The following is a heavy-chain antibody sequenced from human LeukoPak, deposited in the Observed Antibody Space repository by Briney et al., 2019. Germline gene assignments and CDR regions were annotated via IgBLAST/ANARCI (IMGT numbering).Heavy chain of an antibody. CDR2: ISGSGGST. CDR1: GFTFSSYA. V-gene: IGHV3-23*01. D-gene: IGHD3-10*01. Sequence: GGSLRLSCEASGFTFSSYAMSWVRQAPGKGLEWVSAISGSGGSTYYADSVKGRFTISRDNSKNTLYLQMNSLRAEDTAVYYCAKDRGDYFTPLDYWGQGTLVTVSS. J-gene: IGHJ4*02. CDR3: AKDRGDYFTPLDY.